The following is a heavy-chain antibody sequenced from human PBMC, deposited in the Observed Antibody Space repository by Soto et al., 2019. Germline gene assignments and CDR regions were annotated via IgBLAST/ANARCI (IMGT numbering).Heavy chain of an antibody. CDR1: GGSISSSSYY. Sequence: PSETLSLTCTVSGGSISSSSYYWGWIRQPPGKGLEWIGSIYYSGSTYYNPSLKSRVTISVDTSKNQFSLKLSSVTAADTAVYYCARLGYGVFWFDPWGQGTLVTVSS. CDR2: IYYSGST. J-gene: IGHJ5*02. D-gene: IGHD4-17*01. V-gene: IGHV4-39*01. CDR3: ARLGYGVFWFDP.